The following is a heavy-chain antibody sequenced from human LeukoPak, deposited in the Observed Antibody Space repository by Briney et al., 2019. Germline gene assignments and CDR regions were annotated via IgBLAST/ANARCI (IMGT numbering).Heavy chain of an antibody. Sequence: SETLSLTCAVYGGSFSGYYWSWIRQPPGKGLEWIGEINHSGSTNYNPSLKSRVTISVDTSKNQFSLKLSSVTAADTAVYYCARDRKVAGTWFDPWGQGTLVTVSS. CDR1: GGSFSGYY. CDR3: ARDRKVAGTWFDP. V-gene: IGHV4-34*01. D-gene: IGHD6-19*01. CDR2: INHSGST. J-gene: IGHJ5*02.